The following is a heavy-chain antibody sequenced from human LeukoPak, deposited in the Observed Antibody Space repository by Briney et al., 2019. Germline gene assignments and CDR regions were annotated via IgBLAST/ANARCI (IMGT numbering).Heavy chain of an antibody. J-gene: IGHJ4*02. Sequence: GGSLSLTCAASGFTISSYDLSWVRQAPGQGLEWVSGSSGCCDNTYYADSVKGRFTISRDNSKNTLYVQVNSLGTEDTAAYYCAKGSYYDSSGSFYFDYWGQGTLVTASS. CDR1: GFTISSYD. CDR2: SSGCCDNT. CDR3: AKGSYYDSSGSFYFDY. V-gene: IGHV3-23*01. D-gene: IGHD3-22*01.